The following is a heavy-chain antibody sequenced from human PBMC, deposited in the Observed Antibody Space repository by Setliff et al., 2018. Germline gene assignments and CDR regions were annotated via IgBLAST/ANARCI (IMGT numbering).Heavy chain of an antibody. Sequence: PGESLKISCATSGFTFRDYSLTWVRQAPGKGLEWVSGIVQDGTPVYADSMRGRFTISRDNYRNTISLQINDLRVEDTATYYCAKDRVNDGIWEFDSWGQGLLVTVSS. CDR1: GFTFRDYS. CDR3: AKDRVNDGIWEFDS. J-gene: IGHJ4*02. D-gene: IGHD1-20*01. V-gene: IGHV3-53*01. CDR2: IVQDGTP.